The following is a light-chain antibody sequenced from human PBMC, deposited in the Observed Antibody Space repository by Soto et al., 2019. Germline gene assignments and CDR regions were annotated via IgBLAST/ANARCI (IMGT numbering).Light chain of an antibody. CDR3: QQSYSTPRT. J-gene: IGKJ1*01. CDR1: QSITTY. Sequence: DIQMTQSPSSLSASVGDRVTITCRASQSITTYLNWYQQKPGKAPKLLIYAASSLQSGVPSRFSGSGSGTDFTLTISSLQREDFATYSCQQSYSTPRTFGQGTKVDIK. V-gene: IGKV1-39*01. CDR2: AAS.